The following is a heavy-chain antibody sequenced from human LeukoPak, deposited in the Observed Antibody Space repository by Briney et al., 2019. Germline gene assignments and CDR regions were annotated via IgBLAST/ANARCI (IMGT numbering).Heavy chain of an antibody. V-gene: IGHV3-30*01. CDR1: GFTFSSYA. CDR2: ISYDGSNK. CDR3: AREPRAAGRIVGATLKDY. Sequence: AGGSLRLSCAASGFTFSSYAMQWVRQAPGKGLEWVAVISYDGSNKYYANSVKGRFTISRDNSKNTLYLQMNSLRAEDTAVYYCAREPRAAGRIVGATLKDYWGQGTLVTVSS. J-gene: IGHJ4*02. D-gene: IGHD1-26*01.